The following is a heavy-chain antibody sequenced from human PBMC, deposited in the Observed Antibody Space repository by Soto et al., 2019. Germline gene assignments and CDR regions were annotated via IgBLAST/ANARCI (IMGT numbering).Heavy chain of an antibody. CDR2: VFWNDDK. J-gene: IGHJ4*02. Sequence: QITLKESGPTLVKPTQTLTLTCTFSGFSFGVSGVGVGWIRQPPGRALEWLGLVFWNDDKRYSPSLESRLTLTKDTSNNQVVLTVTNLDPGDTGTYYCARAYTDDFDHWGQGTLVPVSS. D-gene: IGHD2-21*01. V-gene: IGHV2-5*01. CDR1: GFSFGVSGVG. CDR3: ARAYTDDFDH.